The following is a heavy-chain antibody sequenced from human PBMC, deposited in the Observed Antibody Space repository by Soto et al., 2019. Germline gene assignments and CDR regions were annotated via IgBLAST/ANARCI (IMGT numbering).Heavy chain of an antibody. D-gene: IGHD3-10*01. CDR2: IWYDGSNE. Sequence: QVHLVESGGGVVQPGRSLRLSCVASGYTFSRYGMHWVRQAPGKGLEWVAVIWYDGSNEYYGDSVKGRVTISRDNSKNTLYLQMNSLRVEDTAVYYCARDRVTMLRGAPDSLDIWGQGTKVTVSS. CDR1: GYTFSRYG. CDR3: ARDRVTMLRGAPDSLDI. J-gene: IGHJ3*02. V-gene: IGHV3-33*01.